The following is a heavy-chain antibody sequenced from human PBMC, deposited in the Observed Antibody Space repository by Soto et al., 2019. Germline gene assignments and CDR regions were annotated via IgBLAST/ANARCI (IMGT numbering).Heavy chain of an antibody. J-gene: IGHJ4*02. CDR1: GGSVSSGSYY. D-gene: IGHD3-22*01. CDR2: IYYSGST. CDR3: ARGYYDSSGYGRLFDY. V-gene: IGHV4-61*01. Sequence: QVQLQESGPGLVKPSETLSLTCTVSGGSVSSGSYYWSWIRQPPGKGLEWIGYIYYSGSTNYNPSLKSRVTISVDTSKNQFSLKLSSVTAADTAVYYCARGYYDSSGYGRLFDYWGQGNLVTVSS.